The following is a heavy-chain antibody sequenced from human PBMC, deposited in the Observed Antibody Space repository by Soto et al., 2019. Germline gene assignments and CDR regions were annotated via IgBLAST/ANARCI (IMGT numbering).Heavy chain of an antibody. V-gene: IGHV4-59*01. CDR1: GGSISSNY. J-gene: IGHJ6*02. Sequence: SSETLSLTCIVSGGSISSNYWSWIRQPPGKGLEWIGYIYYTGSTNFNPSLKNRVIISVDTSKNQFSLKLSSVTAADTAVYYCARSYPNSIFGVVPSGRSAVWGQGSTVTVSS. D-gene: IGHD3-3*01. CDR3: ARSYPNSIFGVVPSGRSAV. CDR2: IYYTGST.